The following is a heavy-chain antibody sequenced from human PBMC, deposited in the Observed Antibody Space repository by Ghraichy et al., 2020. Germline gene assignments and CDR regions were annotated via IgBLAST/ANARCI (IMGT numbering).Heavy chain of an antibody. CDR1: GGSISSGGYY. D-gene: IGHD2-15*01. J-gene: IGHJ4*02. CDR2: IYYSGST. V-gene: IGHV4-31*03. CDR3: ARGTVGSLGYCSGGSCSPFDY. Sequence: SQTLSLTCTVSGGSISSGGYYWSWIRQHPGKGLEWIGYIYYSGSTYYNPSLKSRVTISVDTSKNQFSLKLSSVTAADTAVYYCARGTVGSLGYCSGGSCSPFDYWGQGTLVTVSS.